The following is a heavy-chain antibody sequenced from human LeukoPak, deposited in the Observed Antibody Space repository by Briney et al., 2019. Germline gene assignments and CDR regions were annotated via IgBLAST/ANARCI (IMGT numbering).Heavy chain of an antibody. CDR3: ARGGNSRYYFDY. CDR1: GGSITSDH. J-gene: IGHJ4*02. D-gene: IGHD4-23*01. V-gene: IGHV4-59*08. CDR2: FYYSGST. Sequence: SETLSLTCTVSGGSITSDHWSWIRQPPGKGLEWIGFFYYSGSTNYNPSLKSRVTISVDTSKNQFSLKLSSVTAADTAVYYCARGGNSRYYFDYWGQGTLVTVSS.